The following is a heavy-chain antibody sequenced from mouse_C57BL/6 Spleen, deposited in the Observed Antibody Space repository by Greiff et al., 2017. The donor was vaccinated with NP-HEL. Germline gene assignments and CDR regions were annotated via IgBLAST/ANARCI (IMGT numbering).Heavy chain of an antibody. D-gene: IGHD2-2*01. CDR2: IDPHSGGT. CDR3: ARSTMVTAWFAY. Sequence: QVQLQQPGAELVKPGASVKLSCKASGYTFTSYWMHWVKQRPGRGLAWIGRIDPHSGGTKYNEKFKSKATLTVGKPSSTAYMQLSSLTSEDSAVYYGARSTMVTAWFAYWGQGTLVTVSA. J-gene: IGHJ3*01. V-gene: IGHV1-72*01. CDR1: GYTFTSYW.